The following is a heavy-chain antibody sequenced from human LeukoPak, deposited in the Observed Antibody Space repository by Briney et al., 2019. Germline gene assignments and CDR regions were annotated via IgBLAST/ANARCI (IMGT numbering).Heavy chain of an antibody. V-gene: IGHV3-66*01. CDR2: IYSGGST. CDR1: GFTFSSYS. D-gene: IGHD3-10*01. CDR3: ASSKTRQYMVRGAGPFDY. Sequence: PGGSLRLSCAASGFTFSSYSMNWVRQAPGKGLEWVSVIYSGGSTYYADSVKGGFTISRDNSKNTLYLQMNSLRAEDTAVYYCASSKTRQYMVRGAGPFDYWGQGTLVTVSS. J-gene: IGHJ4*02.